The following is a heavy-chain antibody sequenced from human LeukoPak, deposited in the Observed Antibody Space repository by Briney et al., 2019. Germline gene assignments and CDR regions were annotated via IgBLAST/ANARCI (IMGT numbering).Heavy chain of an antibody. V-gene: IGHV3-30*18. J-gene: IGHJ4*02. Sequence: PGGSLRLSCAASGFTFSSYAMHWVRQAPGKELEWVAVISYDGRDKHYADSVKGRFTISRDNSKNTLYLQMNSLRAEDTAVYYCAKDRSRFADYYFDYGAREPWSPSPQ. CDR2: ISYDGRDK. D-gene: IGHD2-2*01. CDR1: GFTFSSYA. CDR3: AKDRSRFADYYFDY.